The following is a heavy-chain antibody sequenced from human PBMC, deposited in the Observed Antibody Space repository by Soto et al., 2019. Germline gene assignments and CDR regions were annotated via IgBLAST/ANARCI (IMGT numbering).Heavy chain of an antibody. D-gene: IGHD3-3*01. CDR3: ARGQRFSDWFDP. CDR2: IYSSGNT. Sequence: QVHLQESGPGLVKPSEPLSLPGSVSGGTISGYSWTWIRKPAGKGLEWIGRIYSSGNTKYNPSLQSRVTMSLDTSNNQFSLRLTSVTAADTAVYYCARGQRFSDWFDPWGQGTLVTVSS. J-gene: IGHJ5*02. CDR1: GGTISGYS. V-gene: IGHV4-4*07.